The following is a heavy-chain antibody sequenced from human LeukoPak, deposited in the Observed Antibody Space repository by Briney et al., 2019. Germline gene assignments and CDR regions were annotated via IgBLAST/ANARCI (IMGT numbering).Heavy chain of an antibody. CDR2: ISGSGGST. Sequence: GGSLRLPCAASGFTFSSYAMSWVRQAPGKGLEWVSAISGSGGSTYYADSVKGRFTISRDNSKNTLYLQMNSLRAEDTAVYYCAKSMVATPNFDYWGQGTLVTVSS. CDR1: GFTFSSYA. V-gene: IGHV3-23*01. J-gene: IGHJ4*02. D-gene: IGHD2-15*01. CDR3: AKSMVATPNFDY.